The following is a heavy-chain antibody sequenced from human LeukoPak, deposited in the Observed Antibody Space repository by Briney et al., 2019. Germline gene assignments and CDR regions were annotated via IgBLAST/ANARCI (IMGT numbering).Heavy chain of an antibody. Sequence: GGSLRLSCAASGFTFSSYWMSSVRQAPGKGLEWVANIKQDGSEKYYVDSVKGRFTISRDNAKNSLYMQMDSLRVEDTAVYYCARVGTWELQRVFDFWGQGTLVTVSS. CDR2: IKQDGSEK. CDR1: GFTFSSYW. D-gene: IGHD4-23*01. V-gene: IGHV3-7*01. J-gene: IGHJ4*02. CDR3: ARVGTWELQRVFDF.